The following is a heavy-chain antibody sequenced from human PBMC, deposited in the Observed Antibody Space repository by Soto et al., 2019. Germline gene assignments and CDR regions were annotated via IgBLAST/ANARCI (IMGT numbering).Heavy chain of an antibody. CDR2: IYYSGST. V-gene: IGHV4-59*12. J-gene: IGHJ6*02. D-gene: IGHD2-21*01. Sequence: PSETLSLTCTFSGGSISSYYWSWIRQPPGKGLEWIGYIYYSGSTDYNPSLKTRVTISVDTSKNQFSLKLSSVTAADTAVYYCAASCVACGGFNYYGMDVWGQGTTVTVSS. CDR3: AASCVACGGFNYYGMDV. CDR1: GGSISSYY.